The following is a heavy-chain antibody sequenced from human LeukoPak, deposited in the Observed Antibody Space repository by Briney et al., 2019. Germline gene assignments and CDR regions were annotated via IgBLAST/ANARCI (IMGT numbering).Heavy chain of an antibody. D-gene: IGHD3-9*01. J-gene: IGHJ4*02. Sequence: GESLKISCEGSAYIFTNSWIGWVRQMPGKGLEWMGIIYLADSDTRYSPSFQGQVTISADKSINTAYLQWSSLKASDTAIYYCASPGDKRYVDWLSLDFWGQGTLVSVST. CDR3: ASPGDKRYVDWLSLDF. CDR2: IYLADSDT. CDR1: AYIFTNSW. V-gene: IGHV5-51*01.